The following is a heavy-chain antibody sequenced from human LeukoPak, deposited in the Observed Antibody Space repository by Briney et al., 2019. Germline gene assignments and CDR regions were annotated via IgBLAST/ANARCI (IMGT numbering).Heavy chain of an antibody. V-gene: IGHV1-2*02. J-gene: IGHJ4*02. CDR2: INPNSGGT. D-gene: IGHD5-12*01. CDR1: GYTFTGYY. CDR3: APGSDSGYYRVGTYFDY. Sequence: ASVKVSCKASGYTFTGYYMHWVRQAPGQGLEWMGWINPNSGGTNYAQKFQGRVTMTRDTSISTAYMELSRQRSDDTAVYYCAPGSDSGYYRVGTYFDYWGQGTLVTVSS.